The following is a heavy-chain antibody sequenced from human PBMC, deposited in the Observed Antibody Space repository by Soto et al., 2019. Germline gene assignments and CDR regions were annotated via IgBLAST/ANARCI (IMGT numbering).Heavy chain of an antibody. Sequence: PGGSLRLSCAASGFTFSSYWISWVRQAPGKGLEWVANIKQDGSEKYYVDSVKGRFTISRDNAKNSLYLQMNSLRAEDTAVYYCARGIQLFDYWGQGTLVTVPQ. J-gene: IGHJ4*02. V-gene: IGHV3-7*01. D-gene: IGHD5-18*01. CDR3: ARGIQLFDY. CDR2: IKQDGSEK. CDR1: GFTFSSYW.